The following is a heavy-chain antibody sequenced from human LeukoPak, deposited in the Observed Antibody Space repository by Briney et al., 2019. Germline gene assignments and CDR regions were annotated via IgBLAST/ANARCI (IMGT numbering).Heavy chain of an antibody. CDR2: IYYSGST. Sequence: SETLSLTCTVSGGSISSSSYYWGWIRQPPGKGLEWIGSIYYSGSTYYNPSLKSRVTISVDTSKNQFSLKLSSVTAADTAVYYCASGLGRYDYVWGSYRPSTLFDYWGQGTPVTVSS. D-gene: IGHD3-16*02. CDR1: GGSISSSSYY. V-gene: IGHV4-39*07. CDR3: ASGLGRYDYVWGSYRPSTLFDY. J-gene: IGHJ4*02.